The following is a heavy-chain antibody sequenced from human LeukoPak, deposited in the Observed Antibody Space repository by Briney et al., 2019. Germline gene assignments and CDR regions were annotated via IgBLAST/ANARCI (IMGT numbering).Heavy chain of an antibody. CDR3: ARGVEPLAANTLAY. CDR2: LYSDGNT. D-gene: IGHD1-14*01. V-gene: IGHV3-53*01. J-gene: IGHJ4*02. Sequence: PGGSLRLSCAASGSTVITNDMTWVRQAPGKGLKSFSVLYSDGNTKYADSVQGRFTISRDNSKNTLYLEMNSLSPDDTAVYYCARGVEPLAANTLAYWGQGTLVTVSS. CDR1: GSTVITND.